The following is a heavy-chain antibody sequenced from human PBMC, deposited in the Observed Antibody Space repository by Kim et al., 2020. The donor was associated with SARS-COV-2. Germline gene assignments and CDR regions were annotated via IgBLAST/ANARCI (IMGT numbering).Heavy chain of an antibody. CDR3: ARDLVGGAFDI. CDR2: IRSISSYT. J-gene: IGHJ3*02. V-gene: IGHV3-11*05. D-gene: IGHD3-16*01. CDR1: GFTFSDYY. Sequence: GGSLRLSCAASGFTFSDYYMSWIRQAPGKGLEWVSYIRSISSYTNYADSVKGRFTISRDNAKNSLYLQMNSLRAEDTAVYYCARDLVGGAFDIWGQGTMVTVSS.